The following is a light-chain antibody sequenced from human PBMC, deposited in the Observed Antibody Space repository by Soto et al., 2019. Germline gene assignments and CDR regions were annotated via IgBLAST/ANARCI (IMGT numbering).Light chain of an antibody. Sequence: DIQMTQSPSSVSASVGDRVTITCRASQDISRWLAWYQQKPGKAPKLLIYAASSLQSGVPSRFSGSGSGTDFTLTISSLQPEDFATYFCPQANSFPVTFGQGTRLEIK. CDR1: QDISRW. CDR3: PQANSFPVT. V-gene: IGKV1-12*01. J-gene: IGKJ5*01. CDR2: AAS.